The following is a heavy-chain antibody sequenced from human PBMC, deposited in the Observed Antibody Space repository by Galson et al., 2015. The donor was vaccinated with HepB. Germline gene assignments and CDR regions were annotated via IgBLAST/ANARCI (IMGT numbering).Heavy chain of an antibody. V-gene: IGHV3-23*01. J-gene: IGHJ4*02. CDR2: ISSSGDST. D-gene: IGHD2-2*01. Sequence: SLRLSCAASGFTFSSAAMTWVRQAPGKGLEWVSLISSSGDSTSYADSVKGRFTISRDDSKNTLYLHVNNLRAEDTAVYYCAKDMQATYWGQGTQVTVSS. CDR1: GFTFSSAA. CDR3: AKDMQATY.